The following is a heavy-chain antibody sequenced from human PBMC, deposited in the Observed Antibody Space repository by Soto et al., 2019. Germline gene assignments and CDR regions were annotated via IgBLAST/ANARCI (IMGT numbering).Heavy chain of an antibody. CDR1: GFTFSSYS. CDR3: ARDVEGQWPNYFDY. V-gene: IGHV3-48*02. Sequence: EVQLVESGGGLVQPGGSLRLSCAASGFTFSSYSMNWVRKAPGKGLEWVSYISSSSSTIYYADSVKGRFTISRDNAKNSLYLQMNSLRDEDTAVYYCARDVEGQWPNYFDYWGQGTLVTVSS. J-gene: IGHJ4*02. CDR2: ISSSSSTI. D-gene: IGHD6-19*01.